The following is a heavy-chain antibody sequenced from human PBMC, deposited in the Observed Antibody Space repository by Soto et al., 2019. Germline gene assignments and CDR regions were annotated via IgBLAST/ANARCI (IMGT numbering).Heavy chain of an antibody. J-gene: IGHJ4*02. D-gene: IGHD6-13*01. V-gene: IGHV3-9*01. Sequence: GGSLRLSCAASGFTFDDYAMHWVRQAPGKGLEWVSGISWNSGSIGYADSVKGRFTISRDNAKNSLYLQMNSLRAEDTALYYCAKGSIAAAYDYWGQGTLVTVSS. CDR1: GFTFDDYA. CDR2: ISWNSGSI. CDR3: AKGSIAAAYDY.